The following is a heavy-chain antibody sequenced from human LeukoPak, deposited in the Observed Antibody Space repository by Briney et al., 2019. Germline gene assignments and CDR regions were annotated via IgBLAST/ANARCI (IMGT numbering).Heavy chain of an antibody. CDR1: GFTFSSYW. D-gene: IGHD2-2*01. CDR3: ARTSAVPAASDI. CDR2: IKQDGSEK. Sequence: GGSLGLSCAASGFTFSSYWMSWVRQAPGKGLEWVANIKQDGSEKYYVDSVKGRFTISRDNAKNSLYLQMNSLRAKDTAVYYCARTSAVPAASDIWGQGTMVTVSS. J-gene: IGHJ3*02. V-gene: IGHV3-7*01.